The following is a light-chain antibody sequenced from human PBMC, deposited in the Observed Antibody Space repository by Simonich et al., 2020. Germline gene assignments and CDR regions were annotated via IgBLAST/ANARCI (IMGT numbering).Light chain of an antibody. V-gene: IGKV4-1*01. CDR2: WGS. CDR1: QSVLYSSNNKNY. J-gene: IGKJ1*01. CDR3: QQYYSTPWT. Sequence: DIVMTQSPDPLAVSLGERATINCKSSQSVLYSSNNKNYLAWYQPKPGQPPKLLIYWGSTRESGVPDRFSGSGSGTDFTLTISSLQAEDVAVYYCQQYYSTPWTFGQGTKVEIK.